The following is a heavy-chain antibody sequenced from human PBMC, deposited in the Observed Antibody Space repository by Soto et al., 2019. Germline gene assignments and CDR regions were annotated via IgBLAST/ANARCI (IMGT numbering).Heavy chain of an antibody. CDR1: GFSLSYARMG. Sequence: QVTLKASGPGLWKPTETLTLTCTVSGFSLSYARMGVSWIRQPPGKALEWLAHIFSNDEKSYSTSLKSRLTISKDTSKRQVVLTMTNMDPVDTATYYCAPIYDDDILTGLAYWGQGTLVTVSS. V-gene: IGHV2-26*01. CDR3: APIYDDDILTGLAY. CDR2: IFSNDEK. J-gene: IGHJ4*02. D-gene: IGHD3-9*01.